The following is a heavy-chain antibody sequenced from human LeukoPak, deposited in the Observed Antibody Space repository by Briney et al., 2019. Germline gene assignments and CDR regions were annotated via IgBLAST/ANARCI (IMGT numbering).Heavy chain of an antibody. CDR3: ARHTSNFYFDY. CDR1: GYSFTSYW. D-gene: IGHD4-11*01. Sequence: RGGSLQISCQGSGYSFTSYWIGWVRQLPGKGLEWMGIIYPGDSDTRYSPSFQGQVTISADKSISTAYLQWSSLKASDTAMYYCARHTSNFYFDYWGQGTLVTVSS. J-gene: IGHJ4*02. CDR2: IYPGDSDT. V-gene: IGHV5-51*01.